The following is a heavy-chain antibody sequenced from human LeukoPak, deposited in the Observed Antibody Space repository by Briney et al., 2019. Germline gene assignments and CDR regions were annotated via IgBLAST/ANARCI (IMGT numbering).Heavy chain of an antibody. D-gene: IGHD1-1*01. J-gene: IGHJ6*03. CDR2: VFDSGST. V-gene: IGHV4-59*01. CDR1: GASFSTNF. CDR3: ARLYQQSKWKYYYYYMDV. Sequence: SETLSLTCSVSGASFSTNFWSWIRQPPGRGLEWIGYVFDSGSTNYNPSLKSRVTISVDTSTKQFSLRLSSVTAADTAVYYCARLYQQSKWKYYYYYMDVWGKGTAVTVSS.